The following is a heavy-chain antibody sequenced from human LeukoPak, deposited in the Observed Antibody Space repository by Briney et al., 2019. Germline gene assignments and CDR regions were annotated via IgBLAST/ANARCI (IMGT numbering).Heavy chain of an antibody. D-gene: IGHD6-13*01. CDR2: IYSSGST. J-gene: IGHJ6*02. CDR3: ARTAAAGQYGWFYYYYGMDV. Sequence: SETLSLTCIVSGGSISGYYWNWIRQSAGKGLEWIGRIYSSGSTNYNPSLESRVTMSVETSKNQLSLKLSSVTAADTAVYYCARTAAAGQYGWFYYYYGMDVWGQGTTVTVSS. V-gene: IGHV4-4*07. CDR1: GGSISGYY.